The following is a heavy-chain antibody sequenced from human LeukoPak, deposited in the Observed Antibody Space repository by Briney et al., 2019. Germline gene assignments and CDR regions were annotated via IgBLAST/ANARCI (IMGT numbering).Heavy chain of an antibody. V-gene: IGHV3-48*03. CDR3: AKDSGGYYDSSGYPDY. D-gene: IGHD3-22*01. CDR1: GFTFSSYE. J-gene: IGHJ4*02. CDR2: ISSSGRSI. Sequence: GGSLRLSCAASGFTFSSYEMNWVRQAPGKGLEWVSYISSSGRSINYADSVKGRFTISRDNSKNSLYLQMNSLRAEDTALYYCAKDSGGYYDSSGYPDYWGQGTLVTVSS.